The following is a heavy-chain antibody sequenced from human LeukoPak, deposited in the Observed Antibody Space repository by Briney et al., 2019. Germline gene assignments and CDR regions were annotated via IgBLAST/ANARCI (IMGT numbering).Heavy chain of an antibody. J-gene: IGHJ3*02. V-gene: IGHV4-34*01. CDR1: GVSFSGYY. Sequence: AETLSLTCAVYGVSFSGYYWSWLRQPPGKGLEWFGEINHSGSNNYNPSLKSRVTISVDTSKNQFSLKLSSVTAADTAVYYCARVIGWYVFGGDAFDIWGQGTMVTVSS. CDR2: INHSGSN. CDR3: ARVIGWYVFGGDAFDI. D-gene: IGHD6-19*01.